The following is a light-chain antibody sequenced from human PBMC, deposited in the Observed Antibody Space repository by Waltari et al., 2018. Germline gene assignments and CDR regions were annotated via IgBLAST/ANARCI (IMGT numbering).Light chain of an antibody. CDR2: GAS. CDR1: QSIRSN. CDR3: QQYDDWLGT. V-gene: IGKV3-15*01. J-gene: IGKJ1*01. Sequence: EIVMTQSPATLSVFPGERATLSCRASQSIRSNLAWYQHKPGQAPRLLIYGASTRATGIPARFRCSGSGTEFTLTISSLQSEDFAVYFCQQYDDWLGTFGQGTNVEIK.